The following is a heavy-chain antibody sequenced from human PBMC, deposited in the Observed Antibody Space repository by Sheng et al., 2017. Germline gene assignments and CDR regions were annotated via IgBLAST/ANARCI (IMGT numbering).Heavy chain of an antibody. J-gene: IGHJ4*02. V-gene: IGHV3-30*02. D-gene: IGHD1-26*01. Sequence: QVQLVESGGGVVQPGGSLRLSCAASGFTFSSYGMHWVRQAPGKGLEWVAFIRYDGSNKYYADSVKGRFTISRDNSKNTLYLQMNSLRAEDTAVYYCAKDRQDSGSYYIDYWGQGTLVTVSS. CDR1: GFTFSSYG. CDR2: IRYDGSNK. CDR3: AKDRQDSGSYYIDY.